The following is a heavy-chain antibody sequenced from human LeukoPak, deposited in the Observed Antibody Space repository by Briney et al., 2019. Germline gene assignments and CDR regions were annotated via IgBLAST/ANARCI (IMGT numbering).Heavy chain of an antibody. V-gene: IGHV3-7*01. D-gene: IGHD3-3*01. CDR3: ASLTLRFLEWLFDS. CDR2: IWQDGSEQ. J-gene: IGHJ4*02. CDR1: GFTFSNYW. Sequence: GGSLRLSCAASGFTFSNYWMTWVRGARGKGLEWVASIWQDGSEQYYEDFVKGRFPIPRDNAQNSLYLQMDSLRAEDTAMYYCASLTLRFLEWLFDSWGQGTLVTVSS.